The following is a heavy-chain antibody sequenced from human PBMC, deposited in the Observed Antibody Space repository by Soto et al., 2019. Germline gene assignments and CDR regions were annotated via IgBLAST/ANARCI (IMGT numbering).Heavy chain of an antibody. CDR2: ISYDGSNK. J-gene: IGHJ4*02. CDR1: GFTFSSYA. Sequence: QVQLVESGGGVVQPGRSLRLSCAASGFTFSSYAMHWVRQAPGKGLEWVAVISYDGSNKYYADSVKGRFTISRDNSKNTLYLQMNSLRAEDTAVYYCASAMTTVSDLDYWGQGTLVTVSS. V-gene: IGHV3-30-3*01. D-gene: IGHD4-17*01. CDR3: ASAMTTVSDLDY.